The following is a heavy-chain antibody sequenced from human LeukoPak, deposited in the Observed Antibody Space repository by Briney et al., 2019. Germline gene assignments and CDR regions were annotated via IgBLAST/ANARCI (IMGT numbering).Heavy chain of an antibody. CDR3: VKDHDKSGYHPGPFDF. D-gene: IGHD3-22*01. V-gene: IGHV3-23*01. CDR1: GFTLDSYA. J-gene: IGHJ4*02. Sequence: PGGSQRLSCAVSGFTLDSYAVSWVRQVPGKGLEWVSGISGTGTYIFYADSVKGRFTISRDTSKNTVYLEMNSLRAEDTAIYYCVKDHDKSGYHPGPFDFWGQGTLVTVSS. CDR2: ISGTGTYI.